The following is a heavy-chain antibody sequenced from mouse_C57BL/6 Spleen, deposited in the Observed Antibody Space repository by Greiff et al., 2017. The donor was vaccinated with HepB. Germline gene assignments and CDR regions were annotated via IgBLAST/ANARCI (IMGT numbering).Heavy chain of an antibody. CDR1: GFTFTDYY. Sequence: EVKVEESGGGLVQPGGSLSLSCAASGFTFTDYYMSWVRQPPGKALEWLGFIRNKANGYTTEYSASVKGRFTISRDNSQSILYLQMNALRAEDSATYYCARLGYGSSHWYFDVWGTGTTVTVSS. V-gene: IGHV7-3*01. D-gene: IGHD1-1*01. CDR2: IRNKANGYTT. J-gene: IGHJ1*03. CDR3: ARLGYGSSHWYFDV.